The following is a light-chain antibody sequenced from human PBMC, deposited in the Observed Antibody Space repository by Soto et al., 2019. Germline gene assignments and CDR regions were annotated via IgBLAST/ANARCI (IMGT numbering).Light chain of an antibody. Sequence: ALTQPGSMSGSPGQSVTISCAGTSSDIGGYNYVSWYQHHPGTAPKLIIYDVSSRPSGVSHRFSASKSGNTASLTISGLQAEDEADYYCSSFSVASPLFGTGTKVTVL. CDR2: DVS. CDR3: SSFSVASPL. CDR1: SSDIGGYNY. J-gene: IGLJ1*01. V-gene: IGLV2-14*01.